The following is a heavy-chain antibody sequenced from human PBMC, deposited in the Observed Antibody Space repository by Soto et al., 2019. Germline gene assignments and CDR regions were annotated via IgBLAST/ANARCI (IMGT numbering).Heavy chain of an antibody. D-gene: IGHD3-10*01. Sequence: QVQLLESGEGVDQPGRSLRLSCAASGFHFTSYGMHWVREGPDKGLEWVAVKSYDGSDKYYADSVKGRFTISRDNSKNTLFLQMISLRPDDTVLYYCGGGQYYVDYRGQGTLVIVSS. CDR3: GGGQYYVDY. V-gene: IGHV3-30*03. CDR1: GFHFTSYG. J-gene: IGHJ4*02. CDR2: KSYDGSDK.